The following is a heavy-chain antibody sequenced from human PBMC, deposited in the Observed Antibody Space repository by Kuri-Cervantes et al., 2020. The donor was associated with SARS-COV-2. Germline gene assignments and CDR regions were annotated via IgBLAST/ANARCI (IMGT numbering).Heavy chain of an antibody. J-gene: IGHJ4*02. V-gene: IGHV3-30-3*01. Sequence: GESLKISCAASGFTFSSHAMHWVRQAPGKGLEWVAVISYDGSNKYYADSVKGRFTISRDNSKNTLYLQMNSLRAEDTAVYYCATGLSSGWYYANSGHYFDYWGQGTLVTVSS. D-gene: IGHD6-19*01. CDR2: ISYDGSNK. CDR3: ATGLSSGWYYANSGHYFDY. CDR1: GFTFSSHA.